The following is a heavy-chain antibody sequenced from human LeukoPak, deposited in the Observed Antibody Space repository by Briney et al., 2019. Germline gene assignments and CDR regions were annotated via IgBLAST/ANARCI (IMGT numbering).Heavy chain of an antibody. CDR1: GFTFSSYG. CDR2: IWYDGSNK. CDR3: ASSYDFWSGYYLDY. Sequence: AGGSLRLSCAASGFTFSSYGMHWVRQAPGKGLEWVAVIWYDGSNKYYADSVKGRFTISRDNSKNTLYLQMNSLRAEDTAVYYCASSYDFWSGYYLDYWGQGTLVTVPS. J-gene: IGHJ4*02. V-gene: IGHV3-33*01. D-gene: IGHD3-3*01.